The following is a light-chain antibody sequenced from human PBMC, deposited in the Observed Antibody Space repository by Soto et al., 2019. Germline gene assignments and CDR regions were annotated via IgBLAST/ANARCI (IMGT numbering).Light chain of an antibody. Sequence: EIVMTQSPATLAVSPGEGASLSCRASQSVSTNLAWYQQKPGQAPNLLIYGASTRATGIPARFSGSGSVTEFTLTISSLQSEDFAVYYCQQYNNWPYTFGQGTKLQIK. V-gene: IGKV3-15*01. CDR2: GAS. CDR3: QQYNNWPYT. J-gene: IGKJ2*01. CDR1: QSVSTN.